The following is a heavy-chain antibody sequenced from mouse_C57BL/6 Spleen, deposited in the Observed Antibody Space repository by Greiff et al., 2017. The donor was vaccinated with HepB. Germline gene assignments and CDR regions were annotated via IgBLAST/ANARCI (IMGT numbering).Heavy chain of an antibody. V-gene: IGHV1-84*01. J-gene: IGHJ1*03. CDR3: VRRGPDYGSEGWYFDV. CDR2: IYPGSGNT. D-gene: IGHD1-1*01. Sequence: QVQLQQSGPELVKPGASVKISCKASGYTFTDYYINWVKQRPGQGLEWIGWIYPGSGNTKYNEKFKGKATLTVDTSSSTAYMQLSSLTSEDSAVYFCVRRGPDYGSEGWYFDVWGTGTTVTVSS. CDR1: GYTFTDYY.